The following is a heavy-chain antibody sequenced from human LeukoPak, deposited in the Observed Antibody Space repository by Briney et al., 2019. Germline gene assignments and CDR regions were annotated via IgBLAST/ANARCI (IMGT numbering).Heavy chain of an antibody. V-gene: IGHV4-34*01. CDR3: ARGLKVLRARSNMDV. CDR1: GGSFSGYY. J-gene: IGHJ6*04. CDR2: INHSVST. Sequence: SETLSLTCAVYGGSFSGYYWSWIRQPPGKGLEWIGEINHSVSTNYNPSLKRRVTISVDTSKNQFSLKLSSVTAADTAVYYCARGLKVLRARSNMDVWGKGTTVTVSS. D-gene: IGHD3-3*01.